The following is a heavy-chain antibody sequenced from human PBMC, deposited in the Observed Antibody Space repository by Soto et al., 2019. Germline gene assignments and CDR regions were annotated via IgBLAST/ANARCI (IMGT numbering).Heavy chain of an antibody. J-gene: IGHJ4*02. CDR1: GGSVSSSSHY. CDR2: IYYSGST. CDR3: ARRVEYYDVWSGYGGFDY. D-gene: IGHD3-3*01. Sequence: SETLSLTCTVSGGSVSSSSHYWGWIRQSPEKGLEWIGTIYYSGSTFYNPSLKSRVTISVDTSKNQFSLKLTSVTAADTALYYCARRVEYYDVWSGYGGFDYWGQGTLVTVSS. V-gene: IGHV4-39*01.